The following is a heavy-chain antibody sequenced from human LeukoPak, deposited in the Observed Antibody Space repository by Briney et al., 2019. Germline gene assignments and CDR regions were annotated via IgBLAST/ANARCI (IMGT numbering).Heavy chain of an antibody. CDR2: INPSGGST. CDR3: AREKVDVAGADAFDI. V-gene: IGHV1-46*01. CDR1: GYTFTSYY. J-gene: IGHJ3*02. D-gene: IGHD6-19*01. Sequence: GASVKVSCKASGYTFTSYYMHWVRQAPGQGLEWMGIINPSGGSTSYAQKFQGRVTMTRDMSTSTVYMELSSLRSEDTAVYYCAREKVDVAGADAFDIWGQGTMVIVSS.